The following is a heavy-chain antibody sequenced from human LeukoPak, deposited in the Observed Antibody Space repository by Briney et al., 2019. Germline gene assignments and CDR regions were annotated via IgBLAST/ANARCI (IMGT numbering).Heavy chain of an antibody. CDR1: GFTFSSYA. J-gene: IGHJ6*02. CDR3: ARGGYYFYYGMDV. CDR2: ISYDGSNK. V-gene: IGHV3-30-3*01. Sequence: GSLRLSCAASGFTFSSYAMHWVRQAPGKGLEWVAVISYDGSNKYYVDSVKGRFTISRDNSKNTLYLQMNSLRAEDTAVYYCARGGYYFYYGMDVWGQGTTVTVSS.